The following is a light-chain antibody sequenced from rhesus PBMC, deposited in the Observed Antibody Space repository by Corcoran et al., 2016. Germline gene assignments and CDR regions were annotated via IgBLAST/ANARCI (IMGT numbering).Light chain of an antibody. CDR1: QGIRSY. Sequence: DIQMTQSPSSLSASVGDTVTITCRASQGIRSYLNWFQQKPEKAPKLLIYDASTLESGVPSRFRGSGSGTDVTLTVSSLQPEDFATYYCLQHSTYPYTFGPGTKVEIK. J-gene: IGKJ2*01. V-gene: IGKV1-28*03. CDR2: DAS. CDR3: LQHSTYPYT.